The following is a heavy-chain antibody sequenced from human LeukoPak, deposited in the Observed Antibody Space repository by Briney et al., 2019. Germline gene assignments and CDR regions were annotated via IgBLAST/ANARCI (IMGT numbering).Heavy chain of an antibody. CDR3: ARAGSSSGPYYFDY. Sequence: GGSLRLSCAASGFTFSSYSMNWVRQAPGKGLEWVSSISSSSSYIYYADSVKGRFTISRDNAKNSLHLQMNSLRAEDTAVYYCARAGSSSGPYYFDYWGQGTLVTVSS. V-gene: IGHV3-21*01. D-gene: IGHD6-19*01. CDR1: GFTFSSYS. J-gene: IGHJ4*02. CDR2: ISSSSSYI.